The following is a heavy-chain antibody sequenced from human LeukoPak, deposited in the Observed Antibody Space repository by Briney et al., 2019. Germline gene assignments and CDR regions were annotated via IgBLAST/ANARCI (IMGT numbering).Heavy chain of an antibody. Sequence: GGSLRLSCAPSGFTFSSYWMHWVRQAPGKGLVWVSRINTDGSTITYADSVKGRFTISRDNAKNTLYLQMNSLRAEDTAVYFCARERKGSTSMDYWGQGTLVTVSS. J-gene: IGHJ4*02. CDR3: ARERKGSTSMDY. V-gene: IGHV3-74*01. CDR1: GFTFSSYW. CDR2: INTDGSTI. D-gene: IGHD2-2*01.